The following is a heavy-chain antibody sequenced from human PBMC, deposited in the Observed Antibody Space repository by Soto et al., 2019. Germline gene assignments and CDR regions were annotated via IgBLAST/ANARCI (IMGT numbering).Heavy chain of an antibody. D-gene: IGHD3-3*02. CDR3: ARDKDRQQLGGNYYYILDV. Sequence: QVQLEQSGAEVKKPGSSVKVSCKASGGTFSNSAISWVRQAPGQGLEWMGGIMPIFRTPDYAQKFQGRVTVTADESTSTAYMELSGLRSEDTAVYYCARDKDRQQLGGNYYYILDVWGQGTTVTVSS. J-gene: IGHJ6*02. CDR1: GGTFSNSA. V-gene: IGHV1-69*12. CDR2: IMPIFRTP.